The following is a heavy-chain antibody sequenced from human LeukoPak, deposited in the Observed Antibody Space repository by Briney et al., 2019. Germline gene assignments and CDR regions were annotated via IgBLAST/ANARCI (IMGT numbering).Heavy chain of an antibody. D-gene: IGHD3-22*01. CDR2: TRNKANSYTT. CDR1: GFTFSDHY. Sequence: GGSLRLSCAASGFTFSDHYMDWVRQAPGKGLEWVGRTRNKANSYTTEYAASVKGRFTISRDDSKNSLYLQMNSLRAEDTAVYYCASAYYYDSSGYYWIDYWGQGTLVTVSS. V-gene: IGHV3-72*01. J-gene: IGHJ4*02. CDR3: ASAYYYDSSGYYWIDY.